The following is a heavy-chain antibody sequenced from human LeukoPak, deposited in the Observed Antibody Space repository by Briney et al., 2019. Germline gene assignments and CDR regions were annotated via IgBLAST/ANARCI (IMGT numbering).Heavy chain of an antibody. Sequence: ASVKVSCKASGYTFPNYAMNWVRQAPGQGLEWMGWINTNTGNPTYAQGFTGRFVFSLDTSVSTAYLQISSLKAEDTAVYYCAREGGAAADQNTYYYYYMDVWGKGTTVTVSS. J-gene: IGHJ6*03. V-gene: IGHV7-4-1*02. CDR1: GYTFPNYA. CDR2: INTNTGNP. D-gene: IGHD6-13*01. CDR3: AREGGAAADQNTYYYYYMDV.